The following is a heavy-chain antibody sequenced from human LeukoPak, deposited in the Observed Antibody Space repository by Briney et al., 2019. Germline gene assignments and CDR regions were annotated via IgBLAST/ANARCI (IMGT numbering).Heavy chain of an antibody. V-gene: IGHV3-23*01. CDR1: GFTFSNYA. Sequence: GGSLRLSCAASGFTFSNYAMNWVRQAPGKGLEWVSGISGSGGSTYYADSVKGRFTISRDNSKNSLYLQMISLRAEDTALYYCAKNYDFWSGYTPLSYMDVWGKGTTVTVSS. CDR3: AKNYDFWSGYTPLSYMDV. J-gene: IGHJ6*03. CDR2: ISGSGGST. D-gene: IGHD3-3*01.